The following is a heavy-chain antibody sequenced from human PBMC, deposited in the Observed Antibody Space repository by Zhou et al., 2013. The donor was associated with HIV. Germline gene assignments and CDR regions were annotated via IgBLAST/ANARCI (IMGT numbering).Heavy chain of an antibody. CDR1: GGTFSSYA. Sequence: QVQLVQSGAEVKKPGSSVKVSCKASGGTFSSYAISWVRQAPGQGLEWMGGIIPIFGTANYAQKFQGRVTITTDESTSTAYMELSSLRSEDTAVYYCARARWLRYCSSTSCHWYFDLWGRGTLVTVSS. D-gene: IGHD2-2*01. CDR2: IIPIFGTA. J-gene: IGHJ2*01. CDR3: ARARWLRYCSSTSCHWYFDL. V-gene: IGHV1-69*05.